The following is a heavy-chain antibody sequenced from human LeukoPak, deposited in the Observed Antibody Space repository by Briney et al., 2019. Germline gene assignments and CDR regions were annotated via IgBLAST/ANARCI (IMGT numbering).Heavy chain of an antibody. CDR1: GFTFSSYG. CDR3: ARETMTAIQTIDY. D-gene: IGHD2-21*02. CDR2: IWYDGSNK. Sequence: GGSLRLSCAASGFTFSSYGMHRVRQAPGKGLEWVAVIWYDGSNKYYADSVKGRFTISRDNSKNTLYLQMNSLRAEDTAVYYCARETMTAIQTIDYWGQGTLVTVSS. V-gene: IGHV3-33*01. J-gene: IGHJ4*02.